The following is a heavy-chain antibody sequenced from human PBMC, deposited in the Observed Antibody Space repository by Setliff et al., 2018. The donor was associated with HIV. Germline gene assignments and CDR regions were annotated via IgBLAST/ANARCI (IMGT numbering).Heavy chain of an antibody. D-gene: IGHD2-2*01. J-gene: IGHJ5*02. CDR1: ELTFSNYA. V-gene: IGHV3-23*01. Sequence: PGGSLRLSCAASELTFSNYAMTRVRQAPGKGLEWVSSLSGSGGSTYYADSVKGRFTISRDNAKNSLYLQMNSLRAEDTALYYCAIDIIPAGLFHDLWGQGTLVTVSS. CDR3: AIDIIPAGLFHDL. CDR2: LSGSGGST.